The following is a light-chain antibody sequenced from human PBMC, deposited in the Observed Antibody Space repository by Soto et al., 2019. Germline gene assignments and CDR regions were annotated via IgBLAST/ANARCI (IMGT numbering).Light chain of an antibody. CDR3: SSYTSSSTPVV. CDR1: SSDVGGYNY. J-gene: IGLJ2*01. CDR2: EVS. Sequence: QSVLTQPASVSGSPGQSITISCTGTSSDVGGYNYVSWYQQHPGKAPKLMIYEVSNRPSGVSNRFSGSKSGNTASLTISGLQAEEGADYYCSSYTSSSTPVVLGGGTKLPVL. V-gene: IGLV2-14*01.